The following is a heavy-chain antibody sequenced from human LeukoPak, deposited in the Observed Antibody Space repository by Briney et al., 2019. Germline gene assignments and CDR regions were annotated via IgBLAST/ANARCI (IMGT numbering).Heavy chain of an antibody. CDR2: IYTSGST. V-gene: IGHV4-61*02. CDR1: GGSISSGSYY. Sequence: SQTLSLTCTVSGGSISSGSYYWSWIRQPAGKGLEWSGRIYTSGSTNYNPSLKSRVTISVDTSKNQFSLKLSSVTAADTAVYYCARDLGFLEWLPSEPNAFDIWGQGTMVTVSS. J-gene: IGHJ3*02. CDR3: ARDLGFLEWLPSEPNAFDI. D-gene: IGHD3-3*01.